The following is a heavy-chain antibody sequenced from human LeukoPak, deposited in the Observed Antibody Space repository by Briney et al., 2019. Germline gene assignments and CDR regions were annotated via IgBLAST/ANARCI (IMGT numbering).Heavy chain of an antibody. CDR3: AKFRFDYVLGGSFDY. V-gene: IGHV3-11*03. CDR1: GFTFSDSY. CDR2: ISGNSGDT. J-gene: IGHJ4*02. Sequence: GGSLRLSCAASGFTFSDSYMTWVRKAPGQGLEWLSYISGNSGDTNYADSVKGRFTISRDNTKSSLYPQMNTLIADDTAAYYCAKFRFDYVLGGSFDYWGQGALFTVSS. D-gene: IGHD4-17*01.